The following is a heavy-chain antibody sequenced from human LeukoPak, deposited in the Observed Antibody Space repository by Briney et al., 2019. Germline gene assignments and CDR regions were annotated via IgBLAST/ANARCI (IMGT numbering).Heavy chain of an antibody. CDR1: GASLSSYF. Sequence: SETLSLTCNVSGASLSSYFWSWIRQPPGKGLEWIGYIYYPGYPNYNPSLKSRVTIAVETSKSQFSLNLRSVTTADTAVYSCAGTKLGYCTTTGCPLESWGQGTLVAVSS. V-gene: IGHV4-59*01. D-gene: IGHD2-2*01. CDR3: AGTKLGYCTTTGCPLES. J-gene: IGHJ4*02. CDR2: IYYPGYP.